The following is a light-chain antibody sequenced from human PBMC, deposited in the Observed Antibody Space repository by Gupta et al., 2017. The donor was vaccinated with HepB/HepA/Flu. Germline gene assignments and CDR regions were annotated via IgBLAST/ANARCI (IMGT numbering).Light chain of an antibody. CDR1: KWGDKY. V-gene: IGLV3-1*01. Sequence: YELTQPPSVSVSPGQTASITCSGDKWGDKYACWYQQKPGQSPVLVTYQDSKRTSGNPERFSGSNSGNTATLTISGTQAMDEADYYCQAWDSSIVVFGGGTKRTVL. CDR2: QDS. J-gene: IGLJ2*01. CDR3: QAWDSSIVV.